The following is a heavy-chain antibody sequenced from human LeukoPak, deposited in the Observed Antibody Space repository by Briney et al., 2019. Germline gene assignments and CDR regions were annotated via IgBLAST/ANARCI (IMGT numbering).Heavy chain of an antibody. Sequence: GGSLRLSCVASGFTFDDYGINWVRQVPGKGLEWVSGIRWKSGIIDYADSVKGRFTISRDTAKNSLYLQMNSLRAEDTAVYYCAKEAMTTVTRTRSFDYWGQGTLVTVSS. D-gene: IGHD4-17*01. CDR1: GFTFDDYG. CDR3: AKEAMTTVTRTRSFDY. V-gene: IGHV3-9*01. J-gene: IGHJ4*02. CDR2: IRWKSGII.